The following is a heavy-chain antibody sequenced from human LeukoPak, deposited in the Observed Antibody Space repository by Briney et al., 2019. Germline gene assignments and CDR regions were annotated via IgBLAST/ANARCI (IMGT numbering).Heavy chain of an antibody. CDR2: INPNSGGT. Sequence: ASVKVSCKASGYTFTGYYMHWVRQAPGQGLEWMGWINPNSGGTNYAQKFQGRVTMTRDTSISTAYMEPSRLRSDDTAVYYRAREFRVYSLKGLLLLKYWGQGTLVTVSS. CDR1: GYTFTGYY. D-gene: IGHD3-22*01. J-gene: IGHJ4*02. V-gene: IGHV1-2*02. CDR3: AREFRVYSLKGLLLLKY.